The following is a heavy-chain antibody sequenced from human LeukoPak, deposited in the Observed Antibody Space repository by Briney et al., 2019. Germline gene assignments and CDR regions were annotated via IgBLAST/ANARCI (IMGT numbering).Heavy chain of an antibody. CDR3: ARGRADYDFWSGYGFRASNWFDP. CDR2: INPSGGST. V-gene: IGHV1-46*01. CDR1: GYTFTSYY. J-gene: IGHJ5*02. D-gene: IGHD3-3*01. Sequence: ASVKVSCKASGYTFTSYYMHWVRQAPGQGLEWMGIINPSGGSTSYAQKFQGRVTITADKSTSTAYMELSSLRSEDTAVYYCARGRADYDFWSGYGFRASNWFDPWGQGTLVTVSS.